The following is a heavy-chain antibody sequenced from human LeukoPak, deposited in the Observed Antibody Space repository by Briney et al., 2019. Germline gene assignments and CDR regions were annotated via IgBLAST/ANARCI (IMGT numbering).Heavy chain of an antibody. Sequence: ASVKVSCKASGYTFTGYYMHWVRQAPGQGLEWMGWINAGNGNTKYSQKFQGRVTITRDTSASTAYMELSSLRSEDTAVYYCARAFVVVPAAIAYWGQGTLVTVSS. J-gene: IGHJ4*02. V-gene: IGHV1-3*01. D-gene: IGHD2-2*01. CDR2: INAGNGNT. CDR3: ARAFVVVPAAIAY. CDR1: GYTFTGYY.